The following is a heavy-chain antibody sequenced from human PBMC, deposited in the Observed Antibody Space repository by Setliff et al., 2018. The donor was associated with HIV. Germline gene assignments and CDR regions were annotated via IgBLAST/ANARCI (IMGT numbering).Heavy chain of an antibody. D-gene: IGHD6-19*01. Sequence: SETLSLTCTVSGGSISSYYWSWIRQPPGKRLEWIGYIYYTGSTNYNPSLKSRVTISLDTSKNQFSLNLSSVTAADMGVYYCARGRKKTLAVSGTRYFDFWGQGTLVTVSS. CDR3: ARGRKKTLAVSGTRYFDF. CDR1: GGSISSYY. J-gene: IGHJ4*02. CDR2: IYYTGST. V-gene: IGHV4-59*12.